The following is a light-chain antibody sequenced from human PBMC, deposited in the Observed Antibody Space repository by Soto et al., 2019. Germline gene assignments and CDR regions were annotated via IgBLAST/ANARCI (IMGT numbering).Light chain of an antibody. CDR1: SSGVGGYDY. CDR3: SSYTSSSTHV. V-gene: IGLV2-14*01. Sequence: TQPGSVSGSPGQSVARSCTGNSSGVGGYDYVSWYQQHPGKAPKLMISDVSNRPSGVSNRFSGSKSGNTASLTISGLQAEEEADYYCSSYTSSSTHVFGTGTKVTVL. J-gene: IGLJ1*01. CDR2: DVS.